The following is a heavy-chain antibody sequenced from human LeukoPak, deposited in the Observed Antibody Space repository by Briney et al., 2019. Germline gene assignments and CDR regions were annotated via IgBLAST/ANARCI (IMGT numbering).Heavy chain of an antibody. Sequence: ASVMVSCQASAYTFTCCGISWVRQAPGQGLEWMGWVSTYSGSTTYAQKFQGRVTMTSETSTNTAYMELRSLRADDTAVYYCARGACSGGSCSNFDSWGQGTLVTVSS. CDR3: ARGACSGGSCSNFDS. V-gene: IGHV1-18*01. D-gene: IGHD2-15*01. CDR1: AYTFTCCG. J-gene: IGHJ4*02. CDR2: VSTYSGST.